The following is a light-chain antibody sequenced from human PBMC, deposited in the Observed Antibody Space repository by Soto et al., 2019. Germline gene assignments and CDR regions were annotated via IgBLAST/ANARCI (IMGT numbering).Light chain of an antibody. Sequence: QSALPQPASLSGSPGQSITISCTGTSSDVGGYNYVSWYQQHPGKAPKLMIYEVSNRPSGVSNRFSDSKSGNTASLTISGLQAEDEADYYCSSYTSSSTVVFGGGTKVTVL. V-gene: IGLV2-14*01. CDR2: EVS. J-gene: IGLJ2*01. CDR1: SSDVGGYNY. CDR3: SSYTSSSTVV.